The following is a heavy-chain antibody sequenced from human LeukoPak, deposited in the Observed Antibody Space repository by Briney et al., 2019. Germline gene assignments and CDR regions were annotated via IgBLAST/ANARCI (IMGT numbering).Heavy chain of an antibody. CDR1: GGTFSSYA. Sequence: GASVKVSCKASGGTFSSYAISWVRQAPGQGLEWMGGIIPIFGTANYAQKFQGRVTITTDESTSTAYMELSSLRSEDTAVYYCARETYDYYDSSGYYPHFDYWGQGTLVTVSS. CDR3: ARETYDYYDSSGYYPHFDY. D-gene: IGHD3-22*01. J-gene: IGHJ4*02. V-gene: IGHV1-69*05. CDR2: IIPIFGTA.